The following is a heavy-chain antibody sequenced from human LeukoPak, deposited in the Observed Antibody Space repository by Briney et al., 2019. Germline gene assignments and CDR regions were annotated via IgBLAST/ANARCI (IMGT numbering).Heavy chain of an antibody. CDR1: GGSISSGSYY. CDR2: IYYSGST. Sequence: PSETLSLTCTVSGGSISSGSYYWGWIRQPPGKRLEWIGSIYYSGSTYHNPSLKSRVTISVDTSKNQFSLKLSSVTAADTAVYYCARDYYDSSGYDAFDIWGQGTMVTVSS. CDR3: ARDYYDSSGYDAFDI. J-gene: IGHJ3*02. V-gene: IGHV4-39*07. D-gene: IGHD3-22*01.